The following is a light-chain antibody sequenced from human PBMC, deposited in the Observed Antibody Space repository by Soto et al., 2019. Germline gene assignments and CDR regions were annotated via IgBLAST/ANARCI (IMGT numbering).Light chain of an antibody. CDR1: QSVFTN. CDR3: QQYNSWPQT. V-gene: IGKV3-15*01. J-gene: IGKJ1*01. Sequence: EIVMTQSPATLSVSPGERDTLSCRASQSVFTNLAWYQQEPGQAPRLLISGASTRASGVPARFSGSGSGTEFTLTISSLQSEDFAVYYCQQYNSWPQTFGQGTKVEIK. CDR2: GAS.